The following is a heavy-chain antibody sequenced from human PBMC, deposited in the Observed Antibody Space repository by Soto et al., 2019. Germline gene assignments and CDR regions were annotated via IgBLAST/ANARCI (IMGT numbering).Heavy chain of an antibody. CDR2: ISYDRSNK. CDR3: AKVGDNYYDSSGYYYARGAFDI. V-gene: IGHV3-30*18. CDR1: GFTFSNYG. J-gene: IGHJ3*02. Sequence: GGSLRLSCAASGFTFSNYGMHWVRQAPGKGLEWVAVISYDRSNKYYVDSVKGRFTVSRDNSKNTLYLQMNSLRAEDTAVYYCAKVGDNYYDSSGYYYARGAFDIWGQGTMVTVSS. D-gene: IGHD3-22*01.